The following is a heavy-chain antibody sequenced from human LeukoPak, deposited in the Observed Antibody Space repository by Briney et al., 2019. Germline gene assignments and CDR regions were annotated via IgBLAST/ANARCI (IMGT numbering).Heavy chain of an antibody. CDR2: VYGGGTT. V-gene: IGHV3-53*01. CDR1: GFTVRGDY. D-gene: IGHD6-13*01. CDR3: ARDSSSWWDP. Sequence: PGGSLRLSCVASGFTVRGDYMTWVRQAPGKGLEWVSFVYGGGTTYYEDSVKGRFTISRDSSKNTLFPQMNSLRDEDTAVYYCARDSSSWWDPWGQGTLVTVSS. J-gene: IGHJ5*02.